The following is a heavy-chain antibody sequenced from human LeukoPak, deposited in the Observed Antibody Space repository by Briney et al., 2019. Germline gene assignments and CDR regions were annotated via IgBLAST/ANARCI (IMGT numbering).Heavy chain of an antibody. D-gene: IGHD2-15*01. J-gene: IGHJ3*02. V-gene: IGHV4-30-2*01. CDR3: ARGIDVWWELTWLAFDI. Sequence: SQTLSLTCAVSGGSISSGGYSWSWIRQPPGKGLEWIGYISHSGSTYYNPSLKSRVTISVDRSKNQFSLKLSSVTAADTAVYYCARGIDVWWELTWLAFDIWGQGTMVTVSS. CDR2: ISHSGST. CDR1: GGSISSGGYS.